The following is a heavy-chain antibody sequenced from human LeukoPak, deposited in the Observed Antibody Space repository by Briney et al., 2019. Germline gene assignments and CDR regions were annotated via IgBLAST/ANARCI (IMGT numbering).Heavy chain of an antibody. CDR3: ARGTDSHLYGGRFDD. Sequence: GASVKVSCKASGYSFKSFGITWVRQAPGQGLEWVGWISGSNGNTKYAQKVQGRVTMSTDTSTSTAYMELRSLRPDDTAVYYCARGTDSHLYGGRFDDWGQGTLVTVSS. D-gene: IGHD2-8*01. CDR1: GYSFKSFG. CDR2: ISGSNGNT. V-gene: IGHV1-18*04. J-gene: IGHJ4*02.